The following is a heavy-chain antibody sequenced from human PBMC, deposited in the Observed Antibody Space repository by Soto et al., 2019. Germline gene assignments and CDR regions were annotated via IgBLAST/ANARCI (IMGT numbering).Heavy chain of an antibody. J-gene: IGHJ6*02. V-gene: IGHV4-59*01. CDR2: IYYSGST. D-gene: IGHD1-7*01. Sequence: QVQLQESGPGLVKPSETLSLTCTVSGGSISSYYWSWIRQPPGKGLEWIGYIYYSGSTNYNPSLERRVTISLDTPKNHLSLKLSSVTAADTAVYYCAREGLTGTIGLYYYYGMDVWGQGTTVTVSS. CDR3: AREGLTGTIGLYYYYGMDV. CDR1: GGSISSYY.